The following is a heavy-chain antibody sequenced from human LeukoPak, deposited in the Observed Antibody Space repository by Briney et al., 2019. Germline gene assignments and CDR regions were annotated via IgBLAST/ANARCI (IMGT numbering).Heavy chain of an antibody. CDR1: GGSISSSSYY. D-gene: IGHD2-2*01. CDR2: IYYSGST. CDR3: ARDPSRYRSSTSCYDWFDP. V-gene: IGHV4-39*07. J-gene: IGHJ5*02. Sequence: PSETLSLTCTVSGGSISSSSYYWGWIRQPPGKGLEWIGSIYYSGSTYYNPSLKSRVTISVDTSENQFSLKLSSVTAADTAVYYCARDPSRYRSSTSCYDWFDPWGQGTLVTVSS.